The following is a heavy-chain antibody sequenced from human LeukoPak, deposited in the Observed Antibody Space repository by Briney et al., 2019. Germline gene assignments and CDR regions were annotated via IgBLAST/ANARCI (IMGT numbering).Heavy chain of an antibody. CDR3: ARHLSGVTGYSYGRGIDY. J-gene: IGHJ4*02. D-gene: IGHD5-18*01. CDR1: GFTFDDYG. Sequence: GGSLRLSCAASGFTFDDYGMSWVRQAPGKGLEWVANIKKDGSENYYVDSVKGRFTISRDNAKKSLYLQMKSLRAEDTAVYYCARHLSGVTGYSYGRGIDYWGQGTLVTVSS. CDR2: IKKDGSEN. V-gene: IGHV3-7*01.